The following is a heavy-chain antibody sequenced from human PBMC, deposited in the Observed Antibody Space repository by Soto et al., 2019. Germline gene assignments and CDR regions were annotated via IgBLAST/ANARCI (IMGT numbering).Heavy chain of an antibody. Sequence: PGGSLRLSSAASVFSFSTFGMNLVRQAPGKGLEWGSCICRRSTFIDHAVSLKGRFTISRDDAKNSFYLQINDLRVEDTAVYYCARVDGISGAIAIWSFDLWGRGTPVTGSA. J-gene: IGHJ2*01. V-gene: IGHV3-21*01. CDR2: ICRRSTFI. D-gene: IGHD3-16*02. CDR3: ARVDGISGAIAIWSFDL. CDR1: VFSFSTFG.